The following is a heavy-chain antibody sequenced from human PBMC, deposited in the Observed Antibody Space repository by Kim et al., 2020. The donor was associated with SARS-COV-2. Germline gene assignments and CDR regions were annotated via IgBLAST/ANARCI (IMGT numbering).Heavy chain of an antibody. CDR3: ARGYFDWLLMGYYYYGMDV. Sequence: SETLSLTCTVSGGSISSYYWSWIRQPPGKGLEWIGYIYYSGSTNYNPSLKSRVTISVDTSKNQFSLKLSSVTAADTAVYYCARGYFDWLLMGYYYYGMDVWGQGTTVTVSS. J-gene: IGHJ6*02. D-gene: IGHD3-9*01. CDR2: IYYSGST. V-gene: IGHV4-59*01. CDR1: GGSISSYY.